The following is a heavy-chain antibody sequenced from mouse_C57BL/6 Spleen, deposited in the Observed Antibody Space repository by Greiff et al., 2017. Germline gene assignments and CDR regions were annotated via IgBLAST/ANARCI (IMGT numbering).Heavy chain of an antibody. J-gene: IGHJ2*01. CDR2: IYPGDGDT. Sequence: QVQLQQSGPELVKPGASVKISCKASGYAFRSSWMNWVKQRPGKGLEWIGRIYPGDGDTNYNGKFKGKATLTADKSSSTAYMPLSSLTSEDSAVYLCARGGPFDYWGQGTTLTVSS. D-gene: IGHD3-3*01. CDR3: ARGGPFDY. V-gene: IGHV1-82*01. CDR1: GYAFRSSW.